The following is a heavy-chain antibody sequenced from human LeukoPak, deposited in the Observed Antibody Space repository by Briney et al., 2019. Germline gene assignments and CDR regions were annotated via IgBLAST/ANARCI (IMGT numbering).Heavy chain of an antibody. Sequence: PGGSLRLSCAASGFTFSSYWMHWVRQGPGKGLVWVSRINSDGRSTSYADSVKGRFTISRDNAKNTLDLQMNSLRAEDTAVYYCVRDVWGDRDGFFDNWGQGTLVTVSS. CDR3: VRDVWGDRDGFFDN. D-gene: IGHD5-24*01. CDR2: INSDGRST. V-gene: IGHV3-74*01. CDR1: GFTFSSYW. J-gene: IGHJ4*02.